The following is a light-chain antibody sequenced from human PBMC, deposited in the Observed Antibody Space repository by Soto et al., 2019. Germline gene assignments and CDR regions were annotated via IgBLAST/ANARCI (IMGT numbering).Light chain of an antibody. J-gene: IGKJ1*01. CDR3: QQCYMGWT. V-gene: IGKV1-5*01. CDR2: DAS. CDR1: QSIGRF. Sequence: DIQMTQSPSTLSASVGDRVTITCRASQSIGRFLAWYQHQPGKAPKPLIYDASTLESGVPSRFSGTGSGTEFTFSITSLQPEDFGTYYCQQCYMGWTLGQGTKVDIK.